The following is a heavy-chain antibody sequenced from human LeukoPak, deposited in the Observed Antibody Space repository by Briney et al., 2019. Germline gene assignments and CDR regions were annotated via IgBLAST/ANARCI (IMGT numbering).Heavy chain of an antibody. Sequence: GGSLRLSCEASGFSVSSNYMSWVRQAPGKGLEWVSVFYAGGSTYYTDSVKGRFTISRDTSKNSLHLQMNSLRPEDTAVYYCAAKGNGYTGIYVFAHWGQGTLVTVSS. CDR2: FYAGGST. J-gene: IGHJ4*02. CDR3: AAKGNGYTGIYVFAH. CDR1: GFSVSSNY. D-gene: IGHD5-12*01. V-gene: IGHV3-66*01.